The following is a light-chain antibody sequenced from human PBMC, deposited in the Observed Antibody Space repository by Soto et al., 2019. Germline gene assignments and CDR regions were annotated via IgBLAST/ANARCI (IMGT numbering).Light chain of an antibody. V-gene: IGKV3-15*01. CDR3: QQDNYWPGT. CDR1: QAVGIN. CDR2: GAS. J-gene: IGKJ2*01. Sequence: LMTQSPAILSVSPGARVTLSCRTSQAVGINLAWYQQKPGHAPRLVVYGASTRATAFPARFSGSGSGTEYTLAISRLRSEDLGVYDCQQDNYWPGTFGQGPNLEIQ.